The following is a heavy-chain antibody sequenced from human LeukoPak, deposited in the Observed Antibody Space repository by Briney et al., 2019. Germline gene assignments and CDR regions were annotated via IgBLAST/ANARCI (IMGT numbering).Heavy chain of an antibody. CDR2: MNPNSGNT. V-gene: IGHV1-8*01. CDR1: GYTFTSYD. D-gene: IGHD1-26*01. Sequence: ASVTVSCKASGYTFTSYDINWVRQATGQGREWMGWMNPNSGNTGYAQKFQGRVTMTRSASINTAYMELSSLTSDDTAVYYCARSSVGARRRIDYWGQGTLVTVSS. CDR3: ARSSVGARRRIDY. J-gene: IGHJ4*02.